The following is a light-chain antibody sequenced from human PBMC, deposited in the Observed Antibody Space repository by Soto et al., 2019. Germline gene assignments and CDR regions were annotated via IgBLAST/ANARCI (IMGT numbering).Light chain of an antibody. J-gene: IGKJ2*01. CDR1: QGLLHSNGYNY. CDR3: MQALQTPMYT. CDR2: LGS. Sequence: DIVMTRSPLSLPVTPGEPASISCRSSQGLLHSNGYNYLDWYLQKPGQSPQLLIYLGSNRASGVPDRFSGSGSGTDFTLKISRVEAEDVGVYYCMQALQTPMYTFGQGTKVDIK. V-gene: IGKV2-28*01.